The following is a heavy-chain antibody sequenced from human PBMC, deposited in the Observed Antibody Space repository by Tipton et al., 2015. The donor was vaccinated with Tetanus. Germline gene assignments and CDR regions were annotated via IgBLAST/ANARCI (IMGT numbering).Heavy chain of an antibody. CDR2: INPSGGST. J-gene: IGHJ5*02. CDR1: GYTFTSYY. CDR3: ARVFIAVAGHNWFDP. Sequence: QSGAEVKKPGASVKVSCKASGYTFTSYYMHWVRQAPGQGLEWMGIINPSGGSTSYAQKFQGRVTMTRDTSTSTVYMELSSLRSEDTAVYYCARVFIAVAGHNWFDPWGQGTLGTVSS. D-gene: IGHD6-19*01. V-gene: IGHV1-46*01.